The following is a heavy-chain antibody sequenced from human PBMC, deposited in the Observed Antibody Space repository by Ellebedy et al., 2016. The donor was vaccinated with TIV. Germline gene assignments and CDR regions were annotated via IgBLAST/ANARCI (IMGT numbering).Heavy chain of an antibody. J-gene: IGHJ5*02. Sequence: SETLSLXXAVYGGSFSGYYWSWIRQPAGKGLEWIGRIYTSGSTNYNPSLKSRVTMSVDTSKNQFSLKLSSVTAADTAVYYCARDSPIYCSSTSCLRGFDPWGQGTLVTVSS. CDR3: ARDSPIYCSSTSCLRGFDP. CDR1: GGSFSGYY. V-gene: IGHV4-4*07. D-gene: IGHD2-2*01. CDR2: IYTSGST.